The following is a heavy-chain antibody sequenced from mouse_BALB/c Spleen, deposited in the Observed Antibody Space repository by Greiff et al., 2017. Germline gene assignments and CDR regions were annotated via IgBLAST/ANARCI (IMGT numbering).Heavy chain of an antibody. J-gene: IGHJ4*01. CDR2: IYPGNVNT. CDR1: GYTFTSYY. D-gene: IGHD2-3*01. Sequence: QVQLQQSGPELVKPGASVRISCKASGYTFTSYYIHWVKQRPGQGLEWIGWIYPGNVNTKYNEKFKGKATLTADKSSSTAYMQLSSLTSEDSAVYLCARGGRVYGGYYYAMDYWGQGTSVTVSA. CDR3: ARGGRVYGGYYYAMDY. V-gene: IGHV1S56*01.